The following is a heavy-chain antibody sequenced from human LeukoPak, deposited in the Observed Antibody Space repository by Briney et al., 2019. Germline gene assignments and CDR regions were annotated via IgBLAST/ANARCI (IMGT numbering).Heavy chain of an antibody. D-gene: IGHD1-26*01. CDR1: GFTFSSYM. Sequence: GGSLRLSCAASGFTFSSYMMHWVRQAPGKGLVWVSHITNDGTIRYADSVKGRFTISRDNAKNPLYLQMNSLRAEDTAVYYCARDWRGSLDYWGQRNLVTVSS. CDR2: ITNDGTI. J-gene: IGHJ4*02. V-gene: IGHV3-74*01. CDR3: ARDWRGSLDY.